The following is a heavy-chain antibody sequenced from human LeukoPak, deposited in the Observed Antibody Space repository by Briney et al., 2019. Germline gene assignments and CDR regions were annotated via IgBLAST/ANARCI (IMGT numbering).Heavy chain of an antibody. CDR3: ARDNWVGATSGGPHYYYYMDV. J-gene: IGHJ6*03. CDR2: IYYSGST. Sequence: SEALSLTCTVSGGSISSYYWSWIRQPPGKGLEWIGYIYYSGSTNYNPSLKSRVTISVDTSKNQFSLKLSSVTAADTAVYYCARDNWVGATSGGPHYYYYMDVWDKGTTVTVSS. D-gene: IGHD1-26*01. V-gene: IGHV4-59*01. CDR1: GGSISSYY.